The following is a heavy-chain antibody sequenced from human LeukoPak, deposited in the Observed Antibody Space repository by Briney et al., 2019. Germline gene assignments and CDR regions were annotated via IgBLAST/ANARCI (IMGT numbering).Heavy chain of an antibody. CDR2: IRYDGSNK. CDR3: GRDPSSSGWRRGGYLDN. J-gene: IGHJ4*02. Sequence: PGGSLRLSCAASGFTFSNYGMHWVRQAPGKGLEWVAFIRYDGSNKYYADSMKGRFTISRDNSKNTLYLQMNSLRADDTAVYYCGRDPSSSGWRRGGYLDNWGQGTLVTVSS. CDR1: GFTFSNYG. V-gene: IGHV3-30*02. D-gene: IGHD6-19*01.